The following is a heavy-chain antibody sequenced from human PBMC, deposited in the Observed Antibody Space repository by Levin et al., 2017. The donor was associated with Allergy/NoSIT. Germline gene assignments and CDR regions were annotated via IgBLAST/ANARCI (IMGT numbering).Heavy chain of an antibody. CDR1: GFTVSSNY. Sequence: GGSLRLSCAASGFTVSSNYMSWVRQAPGKGLEWVSVIYSGGSTYYADSVKGRFTISRDNSKNTLYLQMNSLRAEDTAVYYCAREGQQLALGYWGQGTLVTVSS. CDR3: AREGQQLALGY. CDR2: IYSGGST. J-gene: IGHJ4*02. V-gene: IGHV3-53*01. D-gene: IGHD6-13*01.